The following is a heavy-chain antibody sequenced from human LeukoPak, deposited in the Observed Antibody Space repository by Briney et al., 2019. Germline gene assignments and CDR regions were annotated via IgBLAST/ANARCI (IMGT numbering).Heavy chain of an antibody. Sequence: SETLSLTCTVSGGSISSSSYYWGWIRQPPGKGLEWIGYIYYSGSTNYNPSLKSRVTISVDKSKNQFSLKLNSLTAAVTAVYYYASSDGIARKYFQHWGQGTLVTVSS. CDR1: GGSISSSSYY. J-gene: IGHJ1*01. D-gene: IGHD6-13*01. CDR2: IYYSGST. CDR3: ASSDGIARKYFQH. V-gene: IGHV4-61*05.